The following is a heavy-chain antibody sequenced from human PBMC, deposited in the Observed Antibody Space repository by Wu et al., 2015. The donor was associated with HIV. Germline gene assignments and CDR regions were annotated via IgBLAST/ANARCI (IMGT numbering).Heavy chain of an antibody. V-gene: IGHV1-69*13. J-gene: IGHJ6*02. Sequence: QVQLVQSGAEVKKPGSSVKVSCKASGGTFSSYAISWVRQAPGQGLEWMGRIIPIFGTANYAQKFQGRVTITADESTSTAYMELSSLRSEDTAVYYCARTVSRTPNYYYYYGMDVWGQGTTVTVSS. CDR1: GGTFSSYA. CDR3: ARTVSRTPNYYYYYGMDV. D-gene: IGHD2-15*01. CDR2: IIPIFGTA.